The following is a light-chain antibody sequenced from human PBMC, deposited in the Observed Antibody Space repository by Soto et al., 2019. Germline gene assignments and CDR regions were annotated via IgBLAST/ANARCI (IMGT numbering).Light chain of an antibody. CDR3: QSYDTGLNGFV. CDR2: GST. CDR1: TSNIGADYD. V-gene: IGLV1-40*01. Sequence: QSVLTQPPSVSGAPGQRVTFSCSGSTSNIGADYDVHWYQQLPGKAPRLLIFGSTNRPAGVPDRFSGSKSDTSASLAITGLQAEDEADYYCQSYDTGLNGFVFXSGTKVTVL. J-gene: IGLJ1*01.